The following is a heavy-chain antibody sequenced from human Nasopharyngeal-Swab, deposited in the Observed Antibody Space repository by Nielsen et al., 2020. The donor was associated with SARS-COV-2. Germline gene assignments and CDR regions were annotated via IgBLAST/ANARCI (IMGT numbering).Heavy chain of an antibody. CDR3: ARALGYGPESFQMDV. CDR1: GFTFSAYC. CDR2: ISSSNSNI. D-gene: IGHD5-12*01. Sequence: GGSLRLSCAASGFTFSAYCMNWVRQAPGKGLEWVSSISSSNSNIYYADSVRGRFTISRDNAKHSLYLQLNSLRVEDTAVYYCARALGYGPESFQMDVWGKGTTVTVSS. J-gene: IGHJ6*01. V-gene: IGHV3-21*01.